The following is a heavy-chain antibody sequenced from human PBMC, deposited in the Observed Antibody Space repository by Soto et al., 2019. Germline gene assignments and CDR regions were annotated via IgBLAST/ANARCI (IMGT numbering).Heavy chain of an antibody. CDR2: INPSGGST. D-gene: IGHD1-26*01. CDR1: GYTFTSYY. Sequence: ASVKVSCKASGYTFTSYYMHWVRQAPGQGLEWMGIINPSGGSTSYAQKFQGRVTMTRDTSTSTVYMELSSLRSEDTAVYYCARDGELRTYRARYYFDYWGHGTLVTVSS. J-gene: IGHJ4*01. CDR3: ARDGELRTYRARYYFDY. V-gene: IGHV1-46*01.